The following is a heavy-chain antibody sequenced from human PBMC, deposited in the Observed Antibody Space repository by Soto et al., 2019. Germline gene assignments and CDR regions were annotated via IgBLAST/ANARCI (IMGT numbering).Heavy chain of an antibody. Sequence: QVQLVQSGAEVKKPGSSVKVSCKASGGTLSSYTFSWVRQPPGQGLEWMGSVIPNLGVTNYAKKFQGRFTFVVDTATSTAYMELNSLRYEDTAVYYCARDKGYCSVTSCPDFDYWGQGTLVTVSS. CDR1: GGTLSSYT. D-gene: IGHD2-15*01. V-gene: IGHV1-69*08. CDR3: ARDKGYCSVTSCPDFDY. J-gene: IGHJ4*02. CDR2: VIPNLGVT.